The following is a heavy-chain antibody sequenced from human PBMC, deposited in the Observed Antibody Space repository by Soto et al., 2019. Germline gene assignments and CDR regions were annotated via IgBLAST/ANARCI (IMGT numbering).Heavy chain of an antibody. CDR3: ARAYGDYVNAFDI. CDR1: GGTFSSYA. J-gene: IGHJ3*02. CDR2: IIPIFGTA. V-gene: IGHV1-69*05. D-gene: IGHD4-17*01. Sequence: SVKVSCKASGGTFSSYAISWVRQAPGQGLEWMGGIIPIFGTANYAQKFQGRVTMTRDTSTSTVYMELSSLRSEDTAVYYCARAYGDYVNAFDIWGQGTMVTVSS.